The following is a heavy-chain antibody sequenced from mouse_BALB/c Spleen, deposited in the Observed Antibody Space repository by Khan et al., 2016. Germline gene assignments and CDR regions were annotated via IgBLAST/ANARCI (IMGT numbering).Heavy chain of an antibody. D-gene: IGHD1-1*01. CDR1: GYAFTSYW. V-gene: IGHV1-69*02. Sequence: QVQLQQPGTELVKPGASVKLSCKATGYAFTSYWMHWVRQRPGYGLEWIGKIDPSNTYTNYNQKFMGRVTLTVDKSSTTAYMQFSSLTFEDSAVYYCARSPGVATGDAVDYWGQGTSVTVSS. CDR2: IDPSNTYT. J-gene: IGHJ4*01. CDR3: ARSPGVATGDAVDY.